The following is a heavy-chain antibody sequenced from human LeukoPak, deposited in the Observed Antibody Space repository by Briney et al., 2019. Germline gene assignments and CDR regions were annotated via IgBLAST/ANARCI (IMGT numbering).Heavy chain of an antibody. CDR1: GYSFTTDW. CDR2: IYPGDSDT. CDR3: ARGYIGSYYDY. V-gene: IGHV5-51*01. Sequence: GESRQISCKGSGYSFTTDWIAWVRQMPGKGLEWMGIIYPGDSDTRYSPSFQGQVTISADKSISTAYLQWSSLKASDTAMFYCARGYIGSYYDYWGQGTLVTVSS. D-gene: IGHD1-26*01. J-gene: IGHJ4*02.